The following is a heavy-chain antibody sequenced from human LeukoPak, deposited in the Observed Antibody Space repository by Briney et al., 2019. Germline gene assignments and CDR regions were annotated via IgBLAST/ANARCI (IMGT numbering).Heavy chain of an antibody. Sequence: GGSLRLSCVASGFTFSNYAMSWVRQAPGKGLEWVSAISGSGGSTYYADSVKGRFTISRDNSKNTLYLQMNSLRAEDTAVYYCAKDPVPFCTNGICYERPYYYMDVWGKGTTVTVSS. D-gene: IGHD2-8*01. CDR3: AKDPVPFCTNGICYERPYYYMDV. CDR1: GFTFSNYA. CDR2: ISGSGGST. V-gene: IGHV3-23*01. J-gene: IGHJ6*03.